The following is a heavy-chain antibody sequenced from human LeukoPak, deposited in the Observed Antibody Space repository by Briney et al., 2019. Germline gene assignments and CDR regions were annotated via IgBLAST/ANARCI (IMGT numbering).Heavy chain of an antibody. V-gene: IGHV3-64*02. CDR1: GFTFSSYA. CDR3: ARGSPRGGVGNGFDY. Sequence: GGSLRLSCAASGFTFSSYAMHWVRQAPGKGLEYVSAISSNGGSTYYADSVKGRFTISRDNSKNTLFLQMDSLRVEDTAVYYCARGSPRGGVGNGFDYWGQGTLVTVSS. J-gene: IGHJ4*02. D-gene: IGHD7-27*01. CDR2: ISSNGGST.